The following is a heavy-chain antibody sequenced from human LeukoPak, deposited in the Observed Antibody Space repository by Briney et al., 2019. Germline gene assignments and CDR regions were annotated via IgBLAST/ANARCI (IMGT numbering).Heavy chain of an antibody. J-gene: IGHJ5*02. V-gene: IGHV3-66*01. CDR1: GFTVSSNY. Sequence: PGGSLRLSCAASGFTVSSNYMSWVSQAPGKGLEWVSVIYSGGSTYYADSVKGRFTISRDNSKNTLYLQMNSLRAEDTAVYYCARDPPYYYDSSGYYLSWGQGTLVTVSS. D-gene: IGHD3-22*01. CDR3: ARDPPYYYDSSGYYLS. CDR2: IYSGGST.